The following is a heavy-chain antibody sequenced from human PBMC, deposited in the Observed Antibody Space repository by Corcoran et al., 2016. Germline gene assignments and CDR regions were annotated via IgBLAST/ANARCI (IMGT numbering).Heavy chain of an antibody. CDR3: ARDPYGSGTRGFDY. CDR2: IYYSGST. J-gene: IGHJ4*02. D-gene: IGHD3-10*01. Sequence: QVQLQESGPGLVKPSETLSLTCTVSGGSISSYYWSWIRQPPGKGLEWIGYIYYSGSTNYNPSLKSRVTISVDTSKNQFSLKLSSVTAADTAVYYWARDPYGSGTRGFDYWGQGTLVTVSS. CDR1: GGSISSYY. V-gene: IGHV4-59*01.